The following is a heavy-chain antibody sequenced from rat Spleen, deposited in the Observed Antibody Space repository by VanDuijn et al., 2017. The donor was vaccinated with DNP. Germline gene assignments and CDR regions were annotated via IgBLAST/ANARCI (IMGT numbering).Heavy chain of an antibody. CDR1: GFTFSDYA. V-gene: IGHV5S10*01. D-gene: IGHD1-12*01. CDR3: ATQHSANYYEAPYAMDV. J-gene: IGHJ4*01. Sequence: EVQLVESGGVLVQPGRSLKLSCAASGFTFSDYAMAWVRQAPKKGLEWVATISYDGTRTYYRDSVKGRFTISRDNAKSTLYLQMDSLRSEDTATYYCATQHSANYYEAPYAMDVWGQGTSVTVSS. CDR2: ISYDGTRT.